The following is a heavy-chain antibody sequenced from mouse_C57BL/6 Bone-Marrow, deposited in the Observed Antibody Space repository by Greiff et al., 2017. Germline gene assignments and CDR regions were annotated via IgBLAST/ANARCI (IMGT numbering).Heavy chain of an antibody. CDR2: ISYDGSN. J-gene: IGHJ4*01. Sequence: ESGPGLVKPSQSLSLTCSVTGYSITSGYYWNWIRQFPGNKLEWMGYISYDGSNNYNPSLKNRISITRDTSKNQFFLKLNSVTTEDTATYYYARDLYYYGSREDAMDYWGQGTSVTVSS. D-gene: IGHD1-1*01. CDR1: GYSITSGYY. CDR3: ARDLYYYGSREDAMDY. V-gene: IGHV3-6*01.